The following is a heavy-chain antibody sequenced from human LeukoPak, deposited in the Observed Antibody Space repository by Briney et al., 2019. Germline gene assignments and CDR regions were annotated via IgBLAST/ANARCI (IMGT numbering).Heavy chain of an antibody. D-gene: IGHD1-26*01. J-gene: IGHJ2*01. CDR3: ARGVVGATTYWYFDL. Sequence: ASVKVSCKASGYTFPSYGISWVRQAPGQGLEWMGWISAYNDNTNYAQKLQGRVTMTTDTSTSTAYMELRSLRSDDTAVYYCARGVVGATTYWYFDLWGRGTLVTVSS. CDR2: ISAYNDNT. CDR1: GYTFPSYG. V-gene: IGHV1-18*01.